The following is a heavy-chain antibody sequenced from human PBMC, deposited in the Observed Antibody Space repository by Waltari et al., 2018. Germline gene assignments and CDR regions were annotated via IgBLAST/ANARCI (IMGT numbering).Heavy chain of an antibody. D-gene: IGHD3-10*01. V-gene: IGHV1-69*12. Sequence: QVQLVQSGAEVKKPGSSVKVSCKASGGTFSRYANSWVRTARGQGLEWMGGIIPIFGTANYAQKFQGRVTITADESTSTAYMELSSLRSEDTAVYYCASWDYYGSGSRNWFDPWGQGTLVTVSS. CDR2: IIPIFGTA. CDR1: GGTFSRYA. J-gene: IGHJ5*02. CDR3: ASWDYYGSGSRNWFDP.